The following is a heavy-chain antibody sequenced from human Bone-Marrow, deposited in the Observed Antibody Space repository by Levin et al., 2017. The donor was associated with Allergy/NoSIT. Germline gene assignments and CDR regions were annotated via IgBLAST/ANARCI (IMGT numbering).Heavy chain of an antibody. J-gene: IGHJ4*02. D-gene: IGHD4-17*01. V-gene: IGHV3-33*01. CDR3: ARGTGLRDEIDY. CDR2: IWYDGTIK. Sequence: PGGSLRLSCTQSGFVFSDFGMHWVRQAPGKGLEWVAVIWYDGTIKYYADSVKGRFTISRDNSKNTLYLQMNSLRPEDTAVYYCARGTGLRDEIDYWGQGTLVTVPS. CDR1: GFVFSDFG.